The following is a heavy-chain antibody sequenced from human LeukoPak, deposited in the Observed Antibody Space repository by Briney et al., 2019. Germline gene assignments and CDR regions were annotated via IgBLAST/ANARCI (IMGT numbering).Heavy chain of an antibody. Sequence: PAASVKVSCKASGYTFTSYDINWVRQATGQGLEWMRWMNPNSGNTGYAQKFQGRVTMTRNTSISTAYMELSSLRSEDTAVYYCARSVGIAELRMDYWGQGTLVTVSS. D-gene: IGHD6-13*01. J-gene: IGHJ4*02. CDR3: ARSVGIAELRMDY. CDR1: GYTFTSYD. CDR2: MNPNSGNT. V-gene: IGHV1-8*01.